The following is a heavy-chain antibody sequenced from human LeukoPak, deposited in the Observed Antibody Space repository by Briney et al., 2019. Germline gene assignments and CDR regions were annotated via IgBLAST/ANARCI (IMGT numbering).Heavy chain of an antibody. CDR3: AKRGVVIRVILVGFHKEAYYFDS. V-gene: IGHV3-23*01. J-gene: IGHJ4*02. Sequence: PGGSLRLSCAVSGNTLSNYGMSWVRQAPGKGLEWVAGISGSGGGTNYADSVKGRFTISRDNSKNTLYLQMNRLRVEDTAVYFCAKRGVVIRVILVGFHKEAYYFDSWGQGALATVSS. CDR2: ISGSGGGT. CDR1: GNTLSNYG. D-gene: IGHD3-22*01.